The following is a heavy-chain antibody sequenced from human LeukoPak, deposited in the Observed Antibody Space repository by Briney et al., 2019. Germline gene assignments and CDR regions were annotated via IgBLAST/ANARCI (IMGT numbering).Heavy chain of an antibody. Sequence: SETLSLTCTVSGGSISSYYWSWIRQPPGKGLEWIGCIYYSGSTNYNPSLKSRVTISVDTSKNQFSLKLSSVTAADTAVYYCARWDRNWFDPWGQGTLVTVSS. V-gene: IGHV4-59*01. J-gene: IGHJ5*02. D-gene: IGHD1-26*01. CDR2: IYYSGST. CDR3: ARWDRNWFDP. CDR1: GGSISSYY.